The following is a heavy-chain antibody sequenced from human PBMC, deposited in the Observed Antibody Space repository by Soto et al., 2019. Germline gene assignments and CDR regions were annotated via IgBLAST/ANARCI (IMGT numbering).Heavy chain of an antibody. J-gene: IGHJ4*02. D-gene: IGHD6-19*01. Sequence: EVQLLESGGGLVQPGGSLRLSCAASGFTFSSYAMSWVRQAPGKGLEWVSAISRSGGSTYYADSVKGRFTISRANSKSRLHLQLNSLRAEDTDVYYCARRSSGWYFDYWGQGTLVTGSS. CDR3: ARRSSGWYFDY. CDR1: GFTFSSYA. CDR2: ISRSGGST. V-gene: IGHV3-23*01.